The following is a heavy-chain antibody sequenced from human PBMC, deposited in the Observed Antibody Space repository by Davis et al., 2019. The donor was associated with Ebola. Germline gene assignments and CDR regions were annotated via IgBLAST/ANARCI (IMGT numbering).Heavy chain of an antibody. CDR2: IYYSGST. Sequence: SETLSLTCTVSGGSISSYYWSWIRQPPGKGLEWIGYIYYSGSTNYNPSLKSRVTISVDTSKNQFSLKLSSVTAADTAVYYCARVTARNWRNFDYWGQGTLVTVSS. V-gene: IGHV4-59*08. D-gene: IGHD1-1*01. CDR1: GGSISSYY. CDR3: ARVTARNWRNFDY. J-gene: IGHJ4*02.